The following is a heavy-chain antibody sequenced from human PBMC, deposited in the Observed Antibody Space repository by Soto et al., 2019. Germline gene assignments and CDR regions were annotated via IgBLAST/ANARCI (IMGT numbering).Heavy chain of an antibody. CDR1: GYTFTGYY. J-gene: IGHJ6*03. V-gene: IGHV1-46*03. CDR2: INPSGGST. D-gene: IGHD2-15*01. CDR3: AMKGHTPDYYYYMDV. Sequence: GASVKVSCKASGYTFTGYYMHWVRQAPGQGLEWMGIINPSGGSTSYAQKFQGRVTMTRDTSTSTVYMELSSLRSEDTAVYYCAMKGHTPDYYYYMDVWGKGTTVTVSS.